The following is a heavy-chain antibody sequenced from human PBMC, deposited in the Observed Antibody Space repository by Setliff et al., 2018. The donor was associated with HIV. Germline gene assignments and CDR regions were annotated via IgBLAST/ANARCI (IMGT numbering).Heavy chain of an antibody. V-gene: IGHV4-59*06. J-gene: IGHJ3*02. Sequence: SETLSLTCTVSGGSINNYFWSWIRQPPGKGLEWIGYIYYTGSTYYNPSLKSRVTISIDTSKNQFSLNLSSVTAADSAVYYCAKLSRLTSLRNAFDIWGQGAVVTVSS. D-gene: IGHD3-10*01. CDR3: AKLSRLTSLRNAFDI. CDR2: IYYTGST. CDR1: GGSINNYF.